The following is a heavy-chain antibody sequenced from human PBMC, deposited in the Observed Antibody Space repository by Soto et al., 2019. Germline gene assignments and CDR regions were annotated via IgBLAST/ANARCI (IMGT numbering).Heavy chain of an antibody. Sequence: EVHLVESGGGLVQPGGSLRLSCAASGFTFSDYEMNWVRQAPGKGLEWVSYISLSGTTIHYADSVKGRFTISRDKAKNSVYLQMNSLGVEATAIYYCAREGGFDWFDPWGRGTLFTVSS. CDR3: AREGGFDWFDP. CDR1: GFTFSDYE. V-gene: IGHV3-48*03. J-gene: IGHJ5*02. CDR2: ISLSGTTI.